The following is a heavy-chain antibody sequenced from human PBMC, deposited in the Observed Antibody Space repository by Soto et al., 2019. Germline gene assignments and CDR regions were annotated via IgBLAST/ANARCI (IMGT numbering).Heavy chain of an antibody. V-gene: IGHV1-18*01. Sequence: GASVKVSCKASGYTFTSYGISWVRQAPGQGLEWMGWISAYNGNTNYAQKLQGRVTMTTDTSTSTAYMELRSLRSDDTAVYYCARWYYYDSSGPAPHNWFDPWGKGTLVTVS. D-gene: IGHD3-22*01. CDR2: ISAYNGNT. J-gene: IGHJ5*02. CDR1: GYTFTSYG. CDR3: ARWYYYDSSGPAPHNWFDP.